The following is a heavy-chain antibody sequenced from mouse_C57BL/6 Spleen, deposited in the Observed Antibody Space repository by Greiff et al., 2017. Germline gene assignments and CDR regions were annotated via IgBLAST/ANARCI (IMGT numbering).Heavy chain of an antibody. CDR1: GYTFTDYN. D-gene: IGHD1-1*01. CDR2: INPNNGGT. V-gene: IGHV1-22*01. CDR3: ARDYGSSQLIWYFDV. Sequence: EVQLQQSGPELVKPGASVKMSCKASGYTFTDYNMHWVKQSHGKSLEWIGYINPNNGGTSYNQKFKGKATLTVNKSSSTAYMELRSLTSEDSAVYYCARDYGSSQLIWYFDVWGTGTTVTVSS. J-gene: IGHJ1*03.